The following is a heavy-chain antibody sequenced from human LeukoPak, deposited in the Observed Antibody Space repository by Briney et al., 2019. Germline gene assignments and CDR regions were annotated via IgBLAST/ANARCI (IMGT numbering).Heavy chain of an antibody. J-gene: IGHJ4*02. Sequence: GGSLRLSCAASGFNLSSYSMNWVRQAPGKGLEWVSYIRSSGTTKYYADSVKGRFTISRDNAKNSLYLQMNSLSAGDTAVYYCAKVAHYYGSGSYYEYYFDYWGQGALVTVSS. CDR1: GFNLSSYS. CDR2: IRSSGTTK. D-gene: IGHD3-10*01. CDR3: AKVAHYYGSGSYYEYYFDY. V-gene: IGHV3-48*04.